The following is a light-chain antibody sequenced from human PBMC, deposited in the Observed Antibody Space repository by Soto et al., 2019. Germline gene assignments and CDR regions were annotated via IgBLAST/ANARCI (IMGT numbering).Light chain of an antibody. CDR1: SSNIGNNY. J-gene: IGLJ2*01. Sequence: QSVLTQPPSVSVAPGQKVTISCSGSSSNIGNNYVSWYQQLPGTAPKLLIYDNNKRPSGIPVRFSGSKSGTSATLGITGLRTGDEADYYCGTWDSSLSAGGVFGGGTKVTVL. V-gene: IGLV1-51*01. CDR2: DNN. CDR3: GTWDSSLSAGGV.